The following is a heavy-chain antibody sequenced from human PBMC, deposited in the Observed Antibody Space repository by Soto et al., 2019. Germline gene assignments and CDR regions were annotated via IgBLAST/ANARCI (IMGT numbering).Heavy chain of an antibody. CDR3: ARQYYDSWSNSYSGSSYFDF. CDR1: GYDFSDYW. D-gene: IGHD3-3*01. V-gene: IGHV5-51*01. Sequence: PGESLKISCHGSGYDFSDYWIGWVRQMPGKGLEWMGIIYPGDSDTKYSPSLQGHVTFSVDTSISTAFMQWNSLKTSDTAIYYCARQYYDSWSNSYSGSSYFDFWGRGTLVTVSS. CDR2: IYPGDSDT. J-gene: IGHJ2*01.